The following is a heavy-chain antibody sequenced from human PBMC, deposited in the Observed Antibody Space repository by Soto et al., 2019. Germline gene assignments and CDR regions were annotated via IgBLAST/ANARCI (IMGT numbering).Heavy chain of an antibody. D-gene: IGHD3-10*01. CDR1: GGTFSSYA. V-gene: IGHV1-69*13. CDR3: ARDHSDYYGSGRFDAFDI. Sequence: SVKVSCKASGGTFSSYAISWVRQAPGQGLEWMGGIIPIFGTANYAQKFQGRVTITADESTSTAYMELSSLRSEDTAVYYCARDHSDYYGSGRFDAFDIWGQGTMVTVSS. CDR2: IIPIFGTA. J-gene: IGHJ3*02.